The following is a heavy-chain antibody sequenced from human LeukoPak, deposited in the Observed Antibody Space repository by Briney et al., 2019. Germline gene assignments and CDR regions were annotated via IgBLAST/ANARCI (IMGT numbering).Heavy chain of an antibody. CDR1: GGSFSGYY. Sequence: SETLSLTCAVYGGSFSGYYWSWIRQPPGKGLEWIGEINHSGSTNYNPSLKSRVTISVDTSKNQFSLKLSSVTAADTAVYYCASLDSSSIQFDYWGQGTLVTVSS. D-gene: IGHD6-6*01. V-gene: IGHV4-34*01. J-gene: IGHJ4*02. CDR3: ASLDSSSIQFDY. CDR2: INHSGST.